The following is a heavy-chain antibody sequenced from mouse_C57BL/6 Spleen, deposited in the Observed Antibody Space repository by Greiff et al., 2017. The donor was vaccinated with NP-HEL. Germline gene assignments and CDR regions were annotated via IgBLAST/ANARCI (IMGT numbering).Heavy chain of an antibody. V-gene: IGHV5-17*01. CDR1: GFTFSDYG. J-gene: IGHJ2*01. Sequence: EVMLVESGGGLVKPGGSLKLSCAASGFTFSDYGMHWVRQAPEKGLEWVAYISSGSSTIYYADTVKGRFTISRDNAKNTLFLQMTSLRSEDTAMYYCARADYYGSSLYYFDYWGQGTTLTVSS. D-gene: IGHD1-1*01. CDR2: ISSGSSTI. CDR3: ARADYYGSSLYYFDY.